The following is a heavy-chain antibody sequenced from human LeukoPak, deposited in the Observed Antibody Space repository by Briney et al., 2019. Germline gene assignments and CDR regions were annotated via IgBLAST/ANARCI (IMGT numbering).Heavy chain of an antibody. CDR3: AGSWNTLGDTNWFDP. J-gene: IGHJ5*02. CDR1: GGSMRTYN. CDR2: VYYGGST. D-gene: IGHD2-2*02. V-gene: IGHV4-59*01. Sequence: SETLSLTCTVSGGSMRTYNYNWIRQSPGKGLEWIGNVYYGGSTKYNPSLKGRATISIDTSKSQFSLKLSVVTAADTAMYYCAGSWNTLGDTNWFDPWGQGTLVTVSS.